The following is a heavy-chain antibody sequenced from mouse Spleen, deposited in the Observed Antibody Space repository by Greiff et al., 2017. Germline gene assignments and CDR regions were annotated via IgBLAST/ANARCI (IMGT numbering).Heavy chain of an antibody. D-gene: IGHD1-1*01. J-gene: IGHJ2*01. Sequence: VQLQQSGAELVMPGASVKLSCKASGYTFTSYWMHWVKQRPGQGLEWIGEIDPSDSYTNYNQKFKGKATLTVDKSSSTAYMQLSSLTSEDSAVYYCARSPYYYGSSFPMDYWGQGTTLTVSS. CDR1: GYTFTSYW. V-gene: IGHV1-69*01. CDR2: IDPSDSYT. CDR3: ARSPYYYGSSFPMDY.